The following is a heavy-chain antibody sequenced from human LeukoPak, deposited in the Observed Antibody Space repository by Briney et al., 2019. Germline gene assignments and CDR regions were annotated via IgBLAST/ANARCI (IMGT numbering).Heavy chain of an antibody. J-gene: IGHJ4*02. CDR3: ARPLSGYSYGYPDY. Sequence: GGSLRLSCAASGFTFSSYGMHWVRQAPGKGLEWVAVIWYDGSNKYYADSVKGRFTISRDTSKNTLYLQMNSLRAEDTAVYYCARPLSGYSYGYPDYWGQGTLVTVSS. D-gene: IGHD5-18*01. CDR1: GFTFSSYG. V-gene: IGHV3-33*01. CDR2: IWYDGSNK.